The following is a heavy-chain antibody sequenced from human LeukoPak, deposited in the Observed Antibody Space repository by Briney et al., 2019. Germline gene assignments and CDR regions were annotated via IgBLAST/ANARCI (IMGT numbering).Heavy chain of an antibody. V-gene: IGHV1-69*04. D-gene: IGHD5-24*01. CDR1: GGTFSSYA. CDR2: IIPILGIA. J-gene: IGHJ4*02. CDR3: ELRWLQSDY. Sequence: SVKLSCKASGGTFSSYAISWVRQAPGQGLEWMGRIIPILGIANYAQKFQGRVTITADKSTSTAYMELSSLRSEDTAVYYCELRWLQSDYWGQGTLVTVSS.